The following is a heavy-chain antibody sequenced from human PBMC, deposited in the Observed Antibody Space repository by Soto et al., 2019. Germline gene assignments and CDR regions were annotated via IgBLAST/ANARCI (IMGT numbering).Heavy chain of an antibody. J-gene: IGHJ4*02. CDR3: ARHQSYYDSSGYYYYFDY. V-gene: IGHV4-59*08. CDR2: IYYSGST. D-gene: IGHD3-22*01. CDR1: GGSISSYY. Sequence: SETLSLTCTVSGGSISSYYWSWIRQPPGKGLEWIGYIYYSGSTNYNPSLKSRVTISVDTSKNQFSLKLSSVTAADTAVYYCARHQSYYDSSGYYYYFDYWGQGTLVTVS.